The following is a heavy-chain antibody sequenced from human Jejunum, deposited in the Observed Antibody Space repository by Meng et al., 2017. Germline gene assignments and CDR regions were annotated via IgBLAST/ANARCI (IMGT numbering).Heavy chain of an antibody. J-gene: IGHJ4*02. CDR2: ISRSGRA. CDR1: GGSGSSAYW. D-gene: IGHD1/OR15-1a*01. V-gene: IGHV4-4*03. Sequence: PPGPLAVPCAVSGGSGSSAYWWSWVRQPSGKGLECIGEISRSGRAHYNPSLKGRVTISLDRSMNLFSLKLDSVTAADAAVYYCARDPRTNWASRFFDNWGQGTLVTVSS. CDR3: ARDPRTNWASRFFDN.